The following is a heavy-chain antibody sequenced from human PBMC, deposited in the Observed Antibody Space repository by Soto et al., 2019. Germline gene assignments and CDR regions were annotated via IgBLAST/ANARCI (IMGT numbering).Heavy chain of an antibody. J-gene: IGHJ4*02. CDR3: ARRYGVGFDY. CDR1: GGSISSYY. CDR2: IYYSGST. Sequence: QVQLQESGPGLVKPSETLSLTCTVSGGSISSYYWSWIRQNPVKGLEWIGYIYYSGSTNYNPSLKCRVTISVDTSKNQFSLKLSSVTAADTAVYYCARRYGVGFDYWGQGTLVTVSS. V-gene: IGHV4-59*08. D-gene: IGHD4-17*01.